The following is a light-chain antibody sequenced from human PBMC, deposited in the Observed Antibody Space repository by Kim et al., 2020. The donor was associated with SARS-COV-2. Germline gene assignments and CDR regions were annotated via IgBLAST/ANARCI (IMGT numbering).Light chain of an antibody. CDR2: GKN. V-gene: IGLV3-19*01. Sequence: LGQTVRITCQGDSLRSNFASWYQQKPGQAPGLVIYGKNNRPSGIPDRFSGSSSGNTASLTITGAQAEDEADYYCNSRDSSTNHVMFGGGTQLTVL. CDR3: NSRDSSTNHVM. J-gene: IGLJ3*02. CDR1: SLRSNF.